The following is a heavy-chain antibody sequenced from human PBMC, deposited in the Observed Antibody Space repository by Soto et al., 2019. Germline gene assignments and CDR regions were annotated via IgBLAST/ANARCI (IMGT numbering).Heavy chain of an antibody. V-gene: IGHV3-30*18. CDR2: ISYDGSNK. D-gene: IGHD3-10*01. Sequence: QVQLVESGGGVVQPGRSLRLSCAASGFTFSSYGMHWVRQAPGKGLEWVAVISYDGSNKYYADSVKGRFTISRDNSKNTVYLQMNSLRAEDTAVYYCAKDLAYYYGSGSYYNVLPDDYWGQGTLVTVSS. CDR1: GFTFSSYG. J-gene: IGHJ4*02. CDR3: AKDLAYYYGSGSYYNVLPDDY.